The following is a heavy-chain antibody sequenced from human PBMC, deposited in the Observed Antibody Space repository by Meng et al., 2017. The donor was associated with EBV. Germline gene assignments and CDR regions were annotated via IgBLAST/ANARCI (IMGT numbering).Heavy chain of an antibody. V-gene: IGHV3-11*01. CDR1: GFHFSSTY. CDR2: ISSSGSTI. D-gene: IGHD1-26*01. J-gene: IGHJ4*02. Sequence: QVVMPGAALCKRGASLRLSFDVSGFHFSSTYMSWIRQAPGTGLEWVSYISSSGSTIYYADSVKGRFTISRDNAKNSLYLQLNSLRAEDTAVYYCASHPAYSGSYDGGYWGQGTLVTVSS. CDR3: ASHPAYSGSYDGGY.